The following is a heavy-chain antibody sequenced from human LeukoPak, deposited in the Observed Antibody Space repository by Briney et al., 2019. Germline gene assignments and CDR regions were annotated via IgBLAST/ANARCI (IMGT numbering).Heavy chain of an antibody. Sequence: ASVKVSCKASGYTFTSYGINWVRQATGQGLEWMGWMNPNSGNTGYAQKFQGRVTMTRNTSISTAYMELSSLRSEDTAVYYCARVRGMVRGVIKPYTFDYWGQGTLVTVSS. D-gene: IGHD3-10*01. J-gene: IGHJ4*02. CDR1: GYTFTSYG. CDR2: MNPNSGNT. CDR3: ARVRGMVRGVIKPYTFDY. V-gene: IGHV1-8*01.